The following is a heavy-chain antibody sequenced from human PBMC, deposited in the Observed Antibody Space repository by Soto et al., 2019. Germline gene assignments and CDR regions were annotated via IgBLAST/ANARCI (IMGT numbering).Heavy chain of an antibody. D-gene: IGHD3-16*02. CDR1: GGSISSGGYY. J-gene: IGHJ6*02. V-gene: IGHV4-31*03. Sequence: PSETLSLTCTVSGGSISSGGYYWSWIRQHPGKGLEWIGYIYYSGSTYYNPSLKSRVTISVDTSKNQFSLKLSSVTAADTAVYYCARDIVDNLYYYGMDVWGQGTTVTVSS. CDR2: IYYSGST. CDR3: ARDIVDNLYYYGMDV.